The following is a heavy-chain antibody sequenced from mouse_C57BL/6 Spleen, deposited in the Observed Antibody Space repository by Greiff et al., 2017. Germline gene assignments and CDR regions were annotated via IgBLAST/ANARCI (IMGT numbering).Heavy chain of an antibody. D-gene: IGHD2-4*01. CDR1: GYTFTSYG. Sequence: QVQLKESGAELARPGASVKLSCKASGYTFTSYGISWVKQRTGQGLEWIGEIYPRSGNTYYNEKFKGKATLTADKSSSTAYLELRSLTSEDSAVYFCARTRDYDGRDFDYWGRGTTLTVSS. V-gene: IGHV1-81*01. J-gene: IGHJ2*01. CDR2: IYPRSGNT. CDR3: ARTRDYDGRDFDY.